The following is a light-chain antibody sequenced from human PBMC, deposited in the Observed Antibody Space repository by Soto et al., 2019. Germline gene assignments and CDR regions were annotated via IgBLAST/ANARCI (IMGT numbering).Light chain of an antibody. CDR2: AAS. CDR1: QSVTFH. CDR3: QQSYNIPYT. V-gene: IGKV1-39*01. J-gene: IGKJ2*01. Sequence: DIQMTQSPSSLSASVGDRVTITCRASQSVTFHLNWYQQKPGKAPKLLIYAASRLQSGAPSRFSGGGSGTDFTLTISSLQPEDFATYYCQQSYNIPYTFGQGTNLDIK.